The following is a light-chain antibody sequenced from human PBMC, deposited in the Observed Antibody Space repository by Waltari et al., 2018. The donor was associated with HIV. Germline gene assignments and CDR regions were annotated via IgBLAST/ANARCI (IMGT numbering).Light chain of an antibody. Sequence: DIQMSQAPSSLSASVGDRVTITCRASRDISNDLAWYQQKSGEVPKLLIYGASTLRSGVSSRFRGSGSGTEFTLNINGLQPEDVASYYCQNYDSAPVAFGQGTRLEI. J-gene: IGKJ5*01. CDR3: QNYDSAPVA. V-gene: IGKV1-27*01. CDR2: GAS. CDR1: RDISND.